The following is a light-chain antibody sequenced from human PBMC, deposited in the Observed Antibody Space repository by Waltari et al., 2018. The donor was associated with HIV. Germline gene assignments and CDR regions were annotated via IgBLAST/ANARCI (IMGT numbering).Light chain of an antibody. CDR2: EVS. CDR1: TSDIGDYNY. CDR3: GSFSTISTLI. J-gene: IGLJ2*01. Sequence: QSALTQPASVSASPGQSITISCTGSTSDIGDYNYVSWYQQGPAKAPKLIIYEVSNRPSGVSNRFSGSKSGNTASLTISGLQPEDEADYFCGSFSTISTLIFGGGTKVTVL. V-gene: IGLV2-14*01.